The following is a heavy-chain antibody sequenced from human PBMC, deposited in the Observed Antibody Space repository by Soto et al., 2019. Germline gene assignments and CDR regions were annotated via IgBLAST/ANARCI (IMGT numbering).Heavy chain of an antibody. CDR1: GLTFSTYA. V-gene: IGHV3-23*01. CDR3: AKELPGGDDDHYGMEV. CDR2: ISVSGGSR. D-gene: IGHD2-21*01. J-gene: IGHJ6*02. Sequence: GYLRVSCAAAGLTFSTYAMSWVRQTPGKGPEWVSGISVSGGSRYYADSVKGRFTISRDTSKNTLYLQMNSMRAEDTALYYCAKELPGGDDDHYGMEVWGQGTTVTVSS.